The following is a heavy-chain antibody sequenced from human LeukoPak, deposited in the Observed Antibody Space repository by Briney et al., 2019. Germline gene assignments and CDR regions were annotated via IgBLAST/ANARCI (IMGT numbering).Heavy chain of an antibody. CDR2: ISGSGGIT. CDR1: GFTFSSCA. D-gene: IGHD3-22*01. V-gene: IGHV3-23*01. J-gene: IGHJ4*02. CDR3: AKDPTDFDSSGQTYFDY. Sequence: GGSLRLSCVASGFTFSSCAMNWVRPAPGKGLEWVSGISGSGGITHYADSVRGRFTISRDNSKNTLYLQMNSLRAEDTAVYYCAKDPTDFDSSGQTYFDYWGQGSLVTVSS.